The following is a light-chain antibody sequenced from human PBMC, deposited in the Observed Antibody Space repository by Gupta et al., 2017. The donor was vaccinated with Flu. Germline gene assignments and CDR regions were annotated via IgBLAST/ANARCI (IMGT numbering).Light chain of an antibody. V-gene: IGKV2-30*01. Sequence: VVMTQSPLSLPVTLGQPASISCRSSQSLVYSDGNTYLNSFQQRPGQSPRRLIYKASNRDSGVPERFSGSGSGTDFTLNISRGEAEDVGFYYCKQDNYCPRTFGQGTXVEIK. CDR2: KAS. J-gene: IGKJ1*01. CDR3: KQDNYCPRT. CDR1: QSLVYSDGNTY.